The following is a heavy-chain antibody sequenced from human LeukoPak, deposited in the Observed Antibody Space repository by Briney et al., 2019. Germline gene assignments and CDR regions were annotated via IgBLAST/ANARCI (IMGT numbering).Heavy chain of an antibody. V-gene: IGHV4-34*01. D-gene: IGHD6-13*01. Sequence: PSETLSLTCAVYGGSFSGYYWSWIRQPPGKGLKWIGEINHSGSTNYNPSLKSRVTISVDTSKNQFSLKLSSVTAADTAVYYCARGADIAAAGTPNYFDYWGQGTLVTVSS. J-gene: IGHJ4*02. CDR2: INHSGST. CDR1: GGSFSGYY. CDR3: ARGADIAAAGTPNYFDY.